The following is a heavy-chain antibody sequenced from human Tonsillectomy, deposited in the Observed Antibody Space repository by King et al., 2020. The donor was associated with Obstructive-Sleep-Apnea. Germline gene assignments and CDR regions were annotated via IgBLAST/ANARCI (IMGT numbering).Heavy chain of an antibody. CDR1: DFSLGIGRVG. V-gene: IGHV2-26*01. CDR3: ARLRYYYDSSGYYSYYFDY. D-gene: IGHD3-22*01. CDR2: IFSNYVK. J-gene: IGHJ4*02. Sequence: TLKESGPVLVKPTETLTLTCTVSDFSLGIGRVGVSWIRQPPGKALEWLAHIFSNYVKTYSTSLKGRLTISKDTSQSQVVLTMTNMDPVDTATYYCARLRYYYDSSGYYSYYFDYWGQGTLVTVSS.